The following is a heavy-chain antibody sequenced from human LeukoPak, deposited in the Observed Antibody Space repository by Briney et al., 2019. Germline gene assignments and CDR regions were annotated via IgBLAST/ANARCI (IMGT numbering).Heavy chain of an antibody. V-gene: IGHV5-51*01. CDR3: ARHRGPVWFGELFDAFDI. D-gene: IGHD3-10*01. J-gene: IGHJ3*02. CDR2: IYPGDSDT. CDR1: GYSFTSYW. Sequence: GESLKISCKGSGYSFTSYWIGWVRQMPGKGLEWMGIIYPGDSDTRYSPSFQGQVTISAEKSISTAYLQWSSLKASDTAMYYCARHRGPVWFGELFDAFDIWGQGTMVTVSS.